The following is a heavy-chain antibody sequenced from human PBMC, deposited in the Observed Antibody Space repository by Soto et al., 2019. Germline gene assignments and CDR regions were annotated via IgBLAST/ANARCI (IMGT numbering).Heavy chain of an antibody. Sequence: PGGSLRLSCAASGFTFSSYAMHWVRQAPGKGLEGVAVISYDGSNKYYADSVKGRFTISRDNSKNTLYLQMNSLRAEDTAVYYCATPARIVGATRFDYWGQGTLVTVSS. CDR1: GFTFSSYA. D-gene: IGHD1-26*01. V-gene: IGHV3-30-3*01. CDR3: ATPARIVGATRFDY. CDR2: ISYDGSNK. J-gene: IGHJ4*02.